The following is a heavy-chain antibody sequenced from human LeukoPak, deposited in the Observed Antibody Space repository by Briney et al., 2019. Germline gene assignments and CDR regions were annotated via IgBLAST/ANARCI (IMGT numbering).Heavy chain of an antibody. CDR1: GGSISSSSYY. V-gene: IGHV4-39*01. D-gene: IGHD6-6*01. Sequence: SETLSLTCTVSGGSISSSSYYWGWIRQPPGKGLGWIGSIYYSGSTYYNPSLKSRVTISVDTSKNQFSLKLSSVTAADTAVYYCARHPSRYFDYWGQGTLVTVSS. CDR3: ARHPSRYFDY. CDR2: IYYSGST. J-gene: IGHJ4*02.